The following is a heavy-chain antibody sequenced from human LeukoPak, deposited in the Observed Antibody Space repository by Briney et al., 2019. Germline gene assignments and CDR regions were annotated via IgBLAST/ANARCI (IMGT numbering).Heavy chain of an antibody. CDR1: GYTFTGYY. CDR2: INPNSGGT. V-gene: IGHV1-2*02. J-gene: IGHJ4*02. Sequence: ASVKVSCKASGYTFTGYYMHWVRQAPGQGLEWMGWINPNSGGTNYAQKFQGRVTMTRDTSISTAYMELSRLRSDDTAVYYCARSMAAYSGYDLRTFDYWGQGTLVTVSS. D-gene: IGHD5-12*01. CDR3: ARSMAAYSGYDLRTFDY.